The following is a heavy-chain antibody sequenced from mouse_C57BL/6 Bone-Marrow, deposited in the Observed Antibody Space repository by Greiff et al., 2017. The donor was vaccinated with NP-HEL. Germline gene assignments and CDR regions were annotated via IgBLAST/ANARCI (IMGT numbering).Heavy chain of an antibody. CDR1: GFTFSDYG. J-gene: IGHJ1*03. D-gene: IGHD1-1*01. CDR3: ARHAYYYYGIYFDV. V-gene: IGHV5-15*01. Sequence: DVMLVESGGGLVQPGGSLKLSCAASGFTFSDYGMAWVRQAPRKGPEWVAFISNLAYSIYYADTVTGRFTISRENAKNTLYLEMSSLRSEDTAMYYCARHAYYYYGIYFDVWGTGTTVTVSS. CDR2: ISNLAYSI.